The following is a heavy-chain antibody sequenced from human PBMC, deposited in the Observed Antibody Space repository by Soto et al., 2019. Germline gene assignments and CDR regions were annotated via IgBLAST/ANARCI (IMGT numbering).Heavy chain of an antibody. CDR3: AKDHHSRYSSGWYQETEYYFDY. Sequence: GGSLRLSCAASGFTFSSYAMSWVRQAPGKGLEWVSAISGSGGSTYYADSVKGRFTISRDNSKNTLYLQMNSLRAEDTAVYYCAKDHHSRYSSGWYQETEYYFDYWGQGTLVTVSS. J-gene: IGHJ4*02. CDR1: GFTFSSYA. CDR2: ISGSGGST. D-gene: IGHD6-19*01. V-gene: IGHV3-23*01.